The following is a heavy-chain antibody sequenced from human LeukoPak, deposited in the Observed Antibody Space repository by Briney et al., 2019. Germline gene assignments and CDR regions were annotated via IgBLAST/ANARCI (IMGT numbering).Heavy chain of an antibody. CDR2: IYYSGST. D-gene: IGHD5-18*01. J-gene: IGHJ4*02. Sequence: ASEPLSLTCTVSGGSISSYYWRWIRQPPGKGLEWIGYIYYSGSTNYTPSLKSRVTISVDTSKNQFSLKLSSVTAADTAVYYCARQLWNYFDYWGQGTLVTVSS. V-gene: IGHV4-59*08. CDR3: ARQLWNYFDY. CDR1: GGSISSYY.